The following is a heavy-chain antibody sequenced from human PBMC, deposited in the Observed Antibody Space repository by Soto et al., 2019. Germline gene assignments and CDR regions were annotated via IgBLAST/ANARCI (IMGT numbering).Heavy chain of an antibody. Sequence: GGSLRLSCPATGFTFSTCAMNRVRQAPGKGLEWVSTISGSGSTTYYADSVKGRFTISRDNFKNTLYLQMNSLRVEDTAVYYCATDPGGPPLNRFDSWGHGTLVTVSS. V-gene: IGHV3-23*01. CDR3: ATDPGGPPLNRFDS. J-gene: IGHJ5*01. CDR1: GFTFSTCA. D-gene: IGHD3-16*01. CDR2: ISGSGSTT.